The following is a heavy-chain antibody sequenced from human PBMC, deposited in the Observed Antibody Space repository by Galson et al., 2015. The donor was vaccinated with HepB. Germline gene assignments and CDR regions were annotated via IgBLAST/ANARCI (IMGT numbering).Heavy chain of an antibody. Sequence: SVKFSCKASGYTFTSYAMHWVRQAPGQRLEWMGCIPPGNGNPEYAQNGQGSVTRTRDTSASTAYMERRRLRAEDTGVDYCAREAGTVQIAAAGENWFDPWGQGTLVTVSS. CDR2: IPPGNGNP. CDR1: GYTFTSYA. D-gene: IGHD6-13*01. CDR3: AREAGTVQIAAAGENWFDP. J-gene: IGHJ5*02. V-gene: IGHV1-3*01.